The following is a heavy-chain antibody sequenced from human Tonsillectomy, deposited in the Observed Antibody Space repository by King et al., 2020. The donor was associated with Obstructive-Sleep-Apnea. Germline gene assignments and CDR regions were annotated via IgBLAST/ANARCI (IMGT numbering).Heavy chain of an antibody. CDR1: GFTFSSYW. CDR3: ARDRGYCSSTSCYPYYYYYGMDV. D-gene: IGHD2-2*03. Sequence: VQLVESGGGLVQPGGSLRLSCAASGFTFSSYWMSWVRQAPGKGLEWGANIKQDGSEKYYVDSVEGRFTISRDNAQNSLYLQMKSLRAEDTAVYYCARDRGYCSSTSCYPYYYYYGMDVWGQGTTVTVSS. J-gene: IGHJ6*02. CDR2: IKQDGSEK. V-gene: IGHV3-7*01.